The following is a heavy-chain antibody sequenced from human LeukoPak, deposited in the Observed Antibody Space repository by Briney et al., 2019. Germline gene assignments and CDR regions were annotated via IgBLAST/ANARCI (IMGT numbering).Heavy chain of an antibody. CDR2: ISQSGST. Sequence: SGTLSLTCAVSGGSISSSNWWSWVRQPPEKGLEWIGEISQSGSTNYNPSLKSRVTMSVDKSKNQFSLKLTSVTAADTAVYYCARAGRYYDSTGYYWYFDFWGRGTLVTVSS. CDR1: GGSISSSNW. CDR3: ARAGRYYDSTGYYWYFDF. V-gene: IGHV4-4*02. D-gene: IGHD3-22*01. J-gene: IGHJ4*02.